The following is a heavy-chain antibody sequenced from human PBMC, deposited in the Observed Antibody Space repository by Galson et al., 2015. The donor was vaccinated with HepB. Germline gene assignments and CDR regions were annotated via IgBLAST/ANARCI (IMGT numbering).Heavy chain of an antibody. J-gene: IGHJ6*02. V-gene: IGHV1-18*01. CDR2: ISAYNGNT. Sequence: SVKVSCKASGYTFTSYGISWVRQAPGQGLEWMGWISAYNGNTNYAQKLQGRVTMTTDTSTSTAYMELRSLRSDDTAVYYCARVGGADMVRGWAWASRYYYGMDVWGQGTTVTVSS. D-gene: IGHD3-10*01. CDR1: GYTFTSYG. CDR3: ARVGGADMVRGWAWASRYYYGMDV.